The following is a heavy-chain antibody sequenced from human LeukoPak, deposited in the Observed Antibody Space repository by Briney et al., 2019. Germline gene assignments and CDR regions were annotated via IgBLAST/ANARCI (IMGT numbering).Heavy chain of an antibody. CDR3: ARVPRDGYNWWFDP. CDR1: GGSISGYY. CDR2: IYYSGST. J-gene: IGHJ5*02. Sequence: SETLSLTCTVSGGSISGYYWSWIRQPPGKGLEWIGYIYYSGSTNYNPSLKSRVTISVDTSKNQFSLKLSSVTAADTAVYYCARVPRDGYNWWFDPWGQGTLVTVSS. V-gene: IGHV4-59*01. D-gene: IGHD5-24*01.